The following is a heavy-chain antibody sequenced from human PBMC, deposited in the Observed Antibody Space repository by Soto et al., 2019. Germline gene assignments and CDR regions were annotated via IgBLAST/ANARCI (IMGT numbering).Heavy chain of an antibody. CDR3: AHGAAGCSSSWYPYYFDY. V-gene: IGHV1-69*01. CDR1: GGTFSSYA. J-gene: IGHJ4*02. Sequence: QVQLVQSGAEVKKPGSSVKVSCKASGGTFSSYAISWVRQAPVQGLEWMGGIIPIFGTANYAPKFQGRVTITADESTSTAYMELSSLRSEDTAVYYGAHGAAGCSSSWYPYYFDYWGQGTLVTVSS. D-gene: IGHD6-13*01. CDR2: IIPIFGTA.